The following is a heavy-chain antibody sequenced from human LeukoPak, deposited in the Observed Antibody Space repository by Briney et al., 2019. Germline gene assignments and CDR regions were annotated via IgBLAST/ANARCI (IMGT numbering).Heavy chain of an antibody. Sequence: ASVKVSCKASGYTFTSYDINWVRQATGQGLEWMGWMNPNSGNTGYAQKFQGRVTITRNTSINTAYMELSSLRSEDTAVYYCARGPGTPYYYYYMDVWGKGTTVTVSS. V-gene: IGHV1-8*03. CDR3: ARGPGTPYYYYYMDV. CDR1: GYTFTSYD. CDR2: MNPNSGNT. J-gene: IGHJ6*03.